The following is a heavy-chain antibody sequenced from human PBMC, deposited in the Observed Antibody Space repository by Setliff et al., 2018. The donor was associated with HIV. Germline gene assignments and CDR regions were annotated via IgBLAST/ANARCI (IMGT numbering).Heavy chain of an antibody. Sequence: GGSLRLSCAASGFTFSNYAMGWVRQGPGKGLEWVSTIGAAGYPTHYAESVKGRFTISRDNSKNTFYLQMNSLESGDTAVYYCATDTVYCGADCYKRLGDHFYYMDVWGRGTTVTVSS. CDR1: GFTFSNYA. D-gene: IGHD2-21*02. J-gene: IGHJ6*03. V-gene: IGHV3-23*01. CDR2: IGAAGYPT. CDR3: ATDTVYCGADCYKRLGDHFYYMDV.